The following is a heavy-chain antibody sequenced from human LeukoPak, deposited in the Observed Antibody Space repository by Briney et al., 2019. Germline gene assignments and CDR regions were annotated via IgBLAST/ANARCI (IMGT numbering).Heavy chain of an antibody. CDR1: GFTVSSNY. CDR3: AKFYYDGSGSYYVDPSGDY. CDR2: IYSGGST. J-gene: IGHJ4*02. V-gene: IGHV3-53*01. D-gene: IGHD3-22*01. Sequence: TGGSLRLSCAASGFTVSSNYMSWVRQAPGKGLEWVSVIYSGGSTYYADSVKGRFTISRDNSKNTLFLQMNSLRAEDTAIYYCAKFYYDGSGSYYVDPSGDYWGQGTLVTVSS.